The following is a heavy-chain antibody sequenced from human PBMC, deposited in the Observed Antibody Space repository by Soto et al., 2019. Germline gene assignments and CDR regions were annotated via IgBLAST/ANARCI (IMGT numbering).Heavy chain of an antibody. CDR3: ASYYDYGDYYFDY. CDR2: IYYSGST. V-gene: IGHV4-39*01. D-gene: IGHD4-17*01. J-gene: IGHJ4*02. Sequence: SQTRSLTSTVSGGSTISSSYYLGWIRQPPGKGLEWIGSIYYSGSTYYNPSLKSRVTISADTSKNQFSLKLSYVTAADTAVYYCASYYDYGDYYFDYWGQGTLVTVS. CDR1: GGSTISSSYY.